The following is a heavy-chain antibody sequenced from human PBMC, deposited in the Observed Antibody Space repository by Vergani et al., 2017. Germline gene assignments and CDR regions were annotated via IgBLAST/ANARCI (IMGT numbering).Heavy chain of an antibody. CDR3: SSDTHSRQRADR. CDR2: IHYSENT. V-gene: IGHV4-59*11. CDR1: FDSIRNLY. J-gene: IGHJ5*02. D-gene: IGHD4-11*01. Sequence: QVQLQESGPGLVKSSETLSLTCSVSFDSIRNLYCNWIRQPPGKGLEWIGSIHYSENTNYNPSLKIRVTISVDTSKNQFSLTLTSVTAADTAVYYCSSDTHSRQRADRWGQGILVTV.